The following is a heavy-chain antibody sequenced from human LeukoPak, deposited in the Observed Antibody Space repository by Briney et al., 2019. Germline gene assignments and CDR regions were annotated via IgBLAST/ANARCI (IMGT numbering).Heavy chain of an antibody. Sequence: GGSLRLSCAASGFTFSSYSMNWVRQAPGKGLEWVSSISSSSSYIYYADSVKGRFTISRDNAKNSLYLQMNSLRAEDAAVYYCAREQGSSFTWFDPWGQGTLVTVSS. J-gene: IGHJ5*02. D-gene: IGHD6-6*01. CDR3: AREQGSSFTWFDP. CDR1: GFTFSSYS. V-gene: IGHV3-21*01. CDR2: ISSSSSYI.